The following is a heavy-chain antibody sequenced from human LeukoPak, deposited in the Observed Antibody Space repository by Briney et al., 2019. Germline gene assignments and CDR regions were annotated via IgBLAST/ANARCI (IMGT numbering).Heavy chain of an antibody. D-gene: IGHD3-16*01. V-gene: IGHV1-46*01. CDR3: ARDVGGLYSLPGYMDV. CDR1: GYTFTSYY. J-gene: IGHJ6*03. Sequence: GASVKVSCKASGYTFTSYYMHWVRQAPGQGLEWMGIINPSGGSTSYAQKFQGRVTMTRDTSTSTVYMELSSLRSEDTAVYYCARDVGGLYSLPGYMDVWGKGTTVTVSS. CDR2: INPSGGST.